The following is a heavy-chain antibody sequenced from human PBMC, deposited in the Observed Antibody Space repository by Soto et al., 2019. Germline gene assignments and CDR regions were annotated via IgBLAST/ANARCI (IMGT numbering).Heavy chain of an antibody. CDR3: AKDRHSGSYFPFDY. CDR1: GFTFSSYG. V-gene: IGHV3-30*18. D-gene: IGHD1-26*01. Sequence: PGGSLRLSCAASGFTFSSYGMHWVRQAPGKGLEWVAVISYDGSNKYYADSVKGRFTISRDNSKNTLYLQTNSLRAEDTAVFYCAKDRHSGSYFPFDYWGQGILVTVSS. CDR2: ISYDGSNK. J-gene: IGHJ4*02.